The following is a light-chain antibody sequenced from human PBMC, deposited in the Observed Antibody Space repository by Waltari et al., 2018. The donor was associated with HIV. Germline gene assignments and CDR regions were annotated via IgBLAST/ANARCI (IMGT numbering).Light chain of an antibody. V-gene: IGLV3-1*01. J-gene: IGLJ3*02. CDR3: QAWDSGTVV. Sequence: SYEVTQPPSVSVSPGQTASITCSGDRLGENYNSWYQQRPGQSPVLVIYQDNYRPSGIPDRFSGSNSGNTATLTISGTQSMDEADYYCQAWDSGTVVFGGGTKLTVL. CDR1: RLGENY. CDR2: QDN.